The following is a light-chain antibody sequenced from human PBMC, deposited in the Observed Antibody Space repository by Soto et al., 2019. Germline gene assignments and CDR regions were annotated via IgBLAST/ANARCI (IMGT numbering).Light chain of an antibody. CDR2: GVS. J-gene: IGKJ2*01. CDR1: QSVTSH. CDR3: QQYSNWPPYT. Sequence: EVVMTQSPATLSVSPGERVTLFCRASQSVTSHLAWYQQRPGQAPRLLIYGVSTRATGIPDRFSGSGSGTEFTLTISSLQSEDFAVYYCQQYSNWPPYTFGQGTKLEIK. V-gene: IGKV3-15*01.